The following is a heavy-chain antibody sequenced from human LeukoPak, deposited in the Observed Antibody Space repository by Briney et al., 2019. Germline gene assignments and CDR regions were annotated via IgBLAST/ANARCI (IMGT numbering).Heavy chain of an antibody. J-gene: IGHJ4*02. D-gene: IGHD6-6*01. Sequence: PSETLSLTCTVSGGSISSSNYYWGWIRQPPGKGLEWIGSIYYSGSTYYNPSLKSRVTISVDTSKNQFSLKLSSVTAADTAVYYCARLSIAARIFFDYWGQGTLVIVSS. CDR1: GGSISSSNYY. CDR3: ARLSIAARIFFDY. CDR2: IYYSGST. V-gene: IGHV4-39*01.